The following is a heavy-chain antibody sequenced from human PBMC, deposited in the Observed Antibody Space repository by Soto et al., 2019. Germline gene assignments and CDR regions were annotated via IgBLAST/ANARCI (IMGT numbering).Heavy chain of an antibody. J-gene: IGHJ4*02. V-gene: IGHV1-46*03. Sequence: GASVKVSCKASGYTFTSYYMHWVRQAPGQGLEWMGIINPSGGSTSYAQKFQGRVTMTRDTSTSTVYMELSSLRSEDTAVYYCAREGAGYYYDSSGPGIDYWGQGNLVTVSS. CDR3: AREGAGYYYDSSGPGIDY. CDR1: GYTFTSYY. D-gene: IGHD3-22*01. CDR2: INPSGGST.